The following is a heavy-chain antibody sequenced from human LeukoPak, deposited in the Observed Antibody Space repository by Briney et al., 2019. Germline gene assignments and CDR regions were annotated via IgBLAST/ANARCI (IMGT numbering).Heavy chain of an antibody. CDR3: ATQGVGYCSSTSCYLRY. J-gene: IGHJ4*02. CDR1: GYTFTSYY. V-gene: IGHV1-18*04. CDR2: ISAYNGNT. D-gene: IGHD2-2*01. Sequence: ASVKVSCKASGYTFTSYYMHWVRQAPGQGLEWMGWISAYNGNTNYAQKLQGRVTMTTDTSTSTAYMELRSLRADDTAVYYCATQGVGYCSSTSCYLRYWGQGTLVTVSS.